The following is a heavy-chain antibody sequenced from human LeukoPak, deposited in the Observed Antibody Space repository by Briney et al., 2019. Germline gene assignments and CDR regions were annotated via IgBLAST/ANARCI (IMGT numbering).Heavy chain of an antibody. CDR3: ARLASGSYGPLTPFDY. J-gene: IGHJ4*02. V-gene: IGHV4-30-4*01. CDR2: IYYSGST. D-gene: IGHD1-26*01. CDR1: GGSISSGDYY. Sequence: ASQTLSLTCTVSGGSISSGDYYWSWIRQPPGKGLEWIGYIYYSGSTYYNPSLKSRVTISVDTSKNQFSLRLSSVTAADTAVYYSARLASGSYGPLTPFDYWGQGTLVTVSS.